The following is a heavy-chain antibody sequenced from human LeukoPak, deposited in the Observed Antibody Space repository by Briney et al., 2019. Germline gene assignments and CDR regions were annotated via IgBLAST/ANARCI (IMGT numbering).Heavy chain of an antibody. CDR3: ARALIRRDGYNYYAIDI. CDR1: GASISAGYYY. CDR2: IYSGGTT. D-gene: IGHD5-24*01. V-gene: IGHV4-61*02. Sequence: PSETLSLTCTVSGASISAGYYYWSWIRQPAVKGLEWIGRIYSGGTTNYNPSLNSRVTISGDTSKKQFSLKLNSVTAADTAVYYCARALIRRDGYNYYAIDIWGQGTMVTVSS. J-gene: IGHJ3*02.